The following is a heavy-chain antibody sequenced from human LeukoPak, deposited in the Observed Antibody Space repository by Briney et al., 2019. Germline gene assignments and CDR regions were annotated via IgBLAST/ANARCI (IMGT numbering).Heavy chain of an antibody. CDR3: ATDVTGTAPHDF. CDR1: GYSLSELS. J-gene: IGHJ4*02. CDR2: FDREDDEA. V-gene: IGHV1-24*01. D-gene: IGHD1-1*01. Sequence: ASVKVSCKVSGYSLSELSIHWVRQAPGKGLEWMGGFDREDDEAIYAQSLQGRVTMTEDTSTDTAYMEVSSLRSDDAAVYYCATDVTGTAPHDFWGQGTLVTVSS.